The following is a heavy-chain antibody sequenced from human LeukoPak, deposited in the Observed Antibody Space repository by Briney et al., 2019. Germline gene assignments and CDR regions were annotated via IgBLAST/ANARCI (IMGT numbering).Heavy chain of an antibody. D-gene: IGHD5-18*01. CDR2: IYYSGST. CDR1: GGSISSSSYY. V-gene: IGHV4-39*07. J-gene: IGHJ5*02. CDR3: ARAPPRGYSYGPNWFDP. Sequence: SETLSLTCTVSGGSISSSSYYWGWIRQPPGKGLEWIGSIYYSGSTYYNPSLKSRVTISVDTSKNQFSLKLSSVTAADTAVYYCARAPPRGYSYGPNWFDPWGQGTLVTVSS.